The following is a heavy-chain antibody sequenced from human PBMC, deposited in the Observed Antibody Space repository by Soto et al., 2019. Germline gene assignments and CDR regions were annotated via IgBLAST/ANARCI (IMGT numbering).Heavy chain of an antibody. CDR3: ARDPQYNWNDPYY. V-gene: IGHV1-69*04. CDR2: IIPILGIA. D-gene: IGHD1-20*01. CDR1: GGTFSSYT. Sequence: SVKVSCKASGGTFSSYTISWVRQAPGQGLEWMGRIIPILGIANYAQKFQGRVTITADKSTSTAYMELSSLRSEDTAVYYCARDPQYNWNDPYYWGQGTLDTVSP. J-gene: IGHJ4*02.